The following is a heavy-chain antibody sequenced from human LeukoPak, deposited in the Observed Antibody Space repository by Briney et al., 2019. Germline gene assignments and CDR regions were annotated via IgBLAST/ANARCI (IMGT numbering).Heavy chain of an antibody. V-gene: IGHV5-51*01. J-gene: IGHJ6*03. CDR2: IYPGDSDT. D-gene: IGHD5-24*01. Sequence: GESLKISCKGSGYSFISYWIGWVRQMPGKGLEWMGIIYPGDSDTRYSPSFQGQVTISADKSISTAYLQWSSLKASDTAMYYCARHGTSRDGYNLYYYYYMDVWGKGTTVTVSS. CDR3: ARHGTSRDGYNLYYYYYMDV. CDR1: GYSFISYW.